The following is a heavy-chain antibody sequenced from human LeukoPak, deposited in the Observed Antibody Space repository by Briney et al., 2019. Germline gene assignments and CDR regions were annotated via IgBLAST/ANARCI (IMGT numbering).Heavy chain of an antibody. D-gene: IGHD5-12*01. J-gene: IGHJ6*02. CDR2: ISAYNGNT. CDR3: PLQGCYDLSGMDV. Sequence: ASVKVSCKASGYTFTSYGITWVRQAPGQGLEWMGWISAYNGNTNYAQKLQGRVTMTTDTSTSTAYMELRSLRSDDTAVYYCPLQGCYDLSGMDVWGQGTTVTVSS. CDR1: GYTFTSYG. V-gene: IGHV1-18*01.